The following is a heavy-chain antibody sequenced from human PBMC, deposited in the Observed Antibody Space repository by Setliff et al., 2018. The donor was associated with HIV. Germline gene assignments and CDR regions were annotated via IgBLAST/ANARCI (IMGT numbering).Heavy chain of an antibody. CDR2: INSDGSST. V-gene: IGHV3-74*01. CDR1: GFTFSSYW. CDR3: AREGYCSGGSCYKAFDY. Sequence: GGSLRLSCAASGFTFSSYWMHWVRQAPGKGLVWVSRINSDGSSTSYADSVKGRFTISRDNAKNTLYLQMNSLRAEDTAVYYCAREGYCSGGSCYKAFDYWGQGTLVTVSS. D-gene: IGHD2-15*01. J-gene: IGHJ4*02.